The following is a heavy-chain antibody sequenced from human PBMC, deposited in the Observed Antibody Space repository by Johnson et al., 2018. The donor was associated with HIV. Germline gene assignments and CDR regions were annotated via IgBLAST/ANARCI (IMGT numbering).Heavy chain of an antibody. D-gene: IGHD5-12*01. Sequence: VQLVESGGGVVRPGESLRLSCAASGFIFDDFGMNWVRHAPGKGLEWVSDVNWNGARTGYADSVKGRFTISRDNAKNSVYLQMNSLRAEVTALYYCARDVGGWGYRHAFDMCGQGTMVTVAS. CDR2: VNWNGART. CDR1: GFIFDDFG. V-gene: IGHV3-20*04. J-gene: IGHJ3*02. CDR3: ARDVGGWGYRHAFDM.